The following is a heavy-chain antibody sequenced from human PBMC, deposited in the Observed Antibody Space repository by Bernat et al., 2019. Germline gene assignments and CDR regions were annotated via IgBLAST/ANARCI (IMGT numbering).Heavy chain of an antibody. CDR1: GFTFSSYS. Sequence: EVQLVESGGGLVKPGGSLRLSCAASGFTFSSYSMNWVRQAPGKGLEWVSSISSSSSYIYYADTVTGRFTISRDNAKNSLYLQMNGLRAEDTAVYYGARVPYYYASSSDMDVWGQGTTVTVSS. CDR3: ARVPYYYASSSDMDV. V-gene: IGHV3-21*01. CDR2: ISSSSSYI. D-gene: IGHD3-22*01. J-gene: IGHJ6*02.